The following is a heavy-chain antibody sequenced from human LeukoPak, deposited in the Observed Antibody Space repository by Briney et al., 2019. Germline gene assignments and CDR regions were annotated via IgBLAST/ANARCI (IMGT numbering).Heavy chain of an antibody. D-gene: IGHD3-10*01. CDR3: ARVLPSVTNWFDP. CDR2: TYSGGNT. J-gene: IGHJ5*02. Sequence: GGSLRLSCAASGFTVSTNYMGWVRQAPGKGLEWVSVTYSGGNTYYADSVKGRFTVSRDNSRNTLSLQMNSLRAEDTAVYYCARVLPSVTNWFDPWGQGTLVTVSS. V-gene: IGHV3-66*01. CDR1: GFTVSTNY.